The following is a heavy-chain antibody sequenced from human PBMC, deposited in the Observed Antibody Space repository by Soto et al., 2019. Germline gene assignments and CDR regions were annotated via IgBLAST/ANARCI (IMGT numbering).Heavy chain of an antibody. J-gene: IGHJ4*02. CDR1: GGSFSGYY. CDR3: ARARRYYDYIWGSYRYVYFDY. V-gene: IGHV4-34*01. CDR2: INHSGST. Sequence: SETLSLTCAVYGGSFSGYYWSWIRQPPGKGLEWIGEINHSGSTNYNPSLKSRVTISVDTSKNQFSLKLSSVTAADTAVYYCARARRYYDYIWGSYRYVYFDYWGQGTLVTVSS. D-gene: IGHD3-16*02.